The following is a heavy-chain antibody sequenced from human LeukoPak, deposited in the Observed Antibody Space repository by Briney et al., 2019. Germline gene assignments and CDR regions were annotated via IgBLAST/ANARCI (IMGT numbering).Heavy chain of an antibody. CDR3: ASYGSGSYNNWFDP. D-gene: IGHD3-10*01. V-gene: IGHV4-34*01. CDR1: GGSISSYY. CDR2: INHSGST. Sequence: SEALSLTCTVSGGSISSYYWSWIRQPPGKGLEWIGEINHSGSTNYNPSLKSRVTISVDTSKNQFSLKLSSVTAADTAVYYCASYGSGSYNNWFDPWGQGTLVTVSS. J-gene: IGHJ5*02.